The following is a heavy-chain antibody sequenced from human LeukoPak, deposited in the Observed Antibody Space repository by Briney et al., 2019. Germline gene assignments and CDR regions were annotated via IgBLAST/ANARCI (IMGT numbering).Heavy chain of an antibody. D-gene: IGHD1-1*01. CDR2: INTDGSRT. CDR1: GFTFDDYW. CDR3: LRGELTPGVGY. J-gene: IGHJ4*02. V-gene: IGHV3-74*01. Sequence: QPGGSLRLSCAASGFTFDDYWMHWVRQIPGKGLVWISDINTDGSRTRYANSVRGRFTISRDNAKNTVYLQMNSLRADDTGIFYCLRGELTPGVGYWGQGTLVTVSS.